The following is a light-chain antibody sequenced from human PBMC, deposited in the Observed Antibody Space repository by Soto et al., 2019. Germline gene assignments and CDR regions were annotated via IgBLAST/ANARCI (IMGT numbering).Light chain of an antibody. CDR3: QQYDNSPIT. CDR1: QSVNNSF. CDR2: GAS. Sequence: EIVLTQSPGTLSLSPVERATLSGMASQSVNNSFLAWYQQKPGQAPRLLIYGASSRATDIPDRFSGSGSGTDFTLTISRLEPEDFAVYYCQQYDNSPITFGQGTRLEIK. V-gene: IGKV3-20*01. J-gene: IGKJ5*01.